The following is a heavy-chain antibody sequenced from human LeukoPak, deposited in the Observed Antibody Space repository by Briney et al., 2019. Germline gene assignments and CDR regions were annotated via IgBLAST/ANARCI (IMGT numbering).Heavy chain of an antibody. CDR1: GFTFSSYG. Sequence: GGSLRLSCAASGFTFSSYGMHWVRQAPGKGLEWVAVISHDGSNKYYADSVKGRFTISRDNSKNTLYLQMNSLRAEDTAVYYCAKDHPTNDYGDYYFDYWGQGTLVTVSS. V-gene: IGHV3-30*18. D-gene: IGHD4-17*01. CDR3: AKDHPTNDYGDYYFDY. CDR2: ISHDGSNK. J-gene: IGHJ4*02.